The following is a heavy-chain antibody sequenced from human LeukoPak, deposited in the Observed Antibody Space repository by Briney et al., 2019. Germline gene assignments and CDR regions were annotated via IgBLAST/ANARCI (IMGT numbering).Heavy chain of an antibody. V-gene: IGHV4-34*01. D-gene: IGHD3-22*01. CDR3: ASPLVDYYDSSGYYYFDY. J-gene: IGHJ4*02. CDR2: IYYSGST. CDR1: GGSFSGYY. Sequence: SETLSLTCAVYGGSFSGYYWSWIRQPPGKGLEWIGSIYYSGSTYYNPSLKSRVTISVDTSKNQFSLKLSSVTAADTAVYYCASPLVDYYDSSGYYYFDYWGQGTLVTVSS.